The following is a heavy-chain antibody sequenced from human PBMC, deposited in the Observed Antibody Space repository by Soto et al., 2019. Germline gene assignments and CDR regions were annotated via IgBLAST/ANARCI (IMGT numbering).Heavy chain of an antibody. D-gene: IGHD2-15*01. CDR2: IYYSGST. CDR1: GGSISSGGYY. CDR3: ARTPDH. V-gene: IGHV4-31*03. J-gene: IGHJ4*02. Sequence: QVQLQESGPGLVKPSQTLSLTCTVSGGSISSGGYYWSWIRQHPGKGLEWIGYIYYSGSTYYNPSLEGRVSVSVDTSKNQFCLKLSCVSGADAAVYYWARTPDHWGQGTLVGVSS.